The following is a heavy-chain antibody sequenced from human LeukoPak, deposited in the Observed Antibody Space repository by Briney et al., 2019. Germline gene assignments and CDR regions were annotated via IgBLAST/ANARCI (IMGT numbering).Heavy chain of an antibody. CDR3: AKDDRIQTRRYSYNY. J-gene: IGHJ4*02. D-gene: IGHD5-18*01. CDR2: ITGSGGST. CDR1: GFTFSSYD. V-gene: IGHV3-23*01. Sequence: GGSLRLSCAASGFTFSSYDMSWVRQAPGKGMEWVSTITGSGGSTSYADSVKGRFTVSRDNSKNTLYLQMNSLRAEDTAVYYCAKDDRIQTRRYSYNYWGQGTLVTVSS.